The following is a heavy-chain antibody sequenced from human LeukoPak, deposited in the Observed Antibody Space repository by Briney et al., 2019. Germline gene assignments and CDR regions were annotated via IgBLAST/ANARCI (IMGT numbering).Heavy chain of an antibody. J-gene: IGHJ6*02. CDR2: IYPGDSDT. V-gene: IGHV5-51*01. CDR3: ARRDSSGWYRGGYYYGMDV. D-gene: IGHD6-19*01. CDR1: GYSFTSYW. Sequence: GESLKISCKGSGYSFTSYWIGWVRQMPGKGLEWMGIIYPGDSDTRYSPSFQGQVTISADKSISTAYLQRSSLKASDTAMYYCARRDSSGWYRGGYYYGMDVWGQGTTVTVSS.